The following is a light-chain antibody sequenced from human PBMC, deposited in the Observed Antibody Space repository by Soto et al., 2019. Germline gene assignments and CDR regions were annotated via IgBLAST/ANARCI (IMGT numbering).Light chain of an antibody. CDR3: QHRSDSPA. Sequence: IVWTQSPATLSLSPLERATLSCRASQSVGTSLAWYQQKPGQPPRLLIYEASNRATGPSARFSGSGSGTDFTLTISRLEPEDFAVYYRQHRSDSPAVGQGTRLEI. J-gene: IGKJ5*01. CDR1: QSVGTS. CDR2: EAS. V-gene: IGKV3-11*01.